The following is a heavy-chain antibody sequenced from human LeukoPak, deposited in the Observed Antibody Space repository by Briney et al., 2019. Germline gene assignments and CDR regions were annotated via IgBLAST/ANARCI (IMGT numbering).Heavy chain of an antibody. V-gene: IGHV4-39*01. Sequence: SETLSLTCTASGGSISSSSYYWDWIRQPPGKGLEWIGSIYYSGSIYYNPSLKSRVTISVDTSKNQFSLKLRSVTAADTAVYYCARTAVSVGFDYWGQGTLVTVSS. D-gene: IGHD1-26*01. J-gene: IGHJ4*02. CDR1: GGSISSSSYY. CDR2: IYYSGSI. CDR3: ARTAVSVGFDY.